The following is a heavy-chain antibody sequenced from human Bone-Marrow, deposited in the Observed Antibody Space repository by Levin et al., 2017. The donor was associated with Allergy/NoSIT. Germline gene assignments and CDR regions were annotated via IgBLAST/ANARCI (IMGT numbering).Heavy chain of an antibody. D-gene: IGHD2-21*01. J-gene: IGHJ4*02. V-gene: IGHV3-7*01. CDR3: ARSIPYFDY. Sequence: GESLKISCAASGFTFSSYWMSWVRQAPGKGLEWVANIKQDGSEKYYVDSVKGRFTISRDNAKNSLYLQMNSLRAEDTAVYYCARSIPYFDYWGQGTLVTVSS. CDR1: GFTFSSYW. CDR2: IKQDGSEK.